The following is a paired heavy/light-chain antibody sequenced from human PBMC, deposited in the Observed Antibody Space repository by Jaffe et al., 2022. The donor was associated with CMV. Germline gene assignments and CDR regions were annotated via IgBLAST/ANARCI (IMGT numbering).Light chain of an antibody. J-gene: IGKJ5*01. V-gene: IGKV3-20*01. Sequence: IVLTQSPGTLSLSPGERATLSCRASQSVNSSYLAWYQQKPGQAPRLLIYGASSRATGIPDRLSGSESGTDFTLTISRLEPEDFAVYYCQQYGSSLTFGQGTRLEIK. CDR1: QSVNSSY. CDR2: GAS. CDR3: QQYGSSLT.
Heavy chain of an antibody. CDR1: GFTFASYA. D-gene: IGHD5-12*01. V-gene: IGHV3-23*04. CDR2: FSGGSGST. CDR3: AKGGMTERLSLETATITVSYYYMDV. Sequence: EVQLVESGGGLVQPGGSLRLSCAASGFTFASYAMSWVRQAPGKGLEWVSGFSGGSGSTYYADSVKGRFTISRDNSKKMLSLQMNSLRADDTAVYYCAKGGMTERLSLETATITVSYYYMDVWGKGTTVTVSS. J-gene: IGHJ6*03.